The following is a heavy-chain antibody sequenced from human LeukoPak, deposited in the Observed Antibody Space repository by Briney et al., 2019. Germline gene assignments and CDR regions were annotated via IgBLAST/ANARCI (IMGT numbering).Heavy chain of an antibody. D-gene: IGHD1-1*01. CDR3: ARREQQLRKLFDY. J-gene: IGHJ4*02. Sequence: GASVKVSCKASGYTFTSYYMHWVRQAPGQGLEWIGIINPSDGSTSYAQKFQGRVTMTRDTSTSTVYMELSSLRSEDTAVYYCARREQQLRKLFDYWGQGTLVTVSS. V-gene: IGHV1-46*01. CDR2: INPSDGST. CDR1: GYTFTSYY.